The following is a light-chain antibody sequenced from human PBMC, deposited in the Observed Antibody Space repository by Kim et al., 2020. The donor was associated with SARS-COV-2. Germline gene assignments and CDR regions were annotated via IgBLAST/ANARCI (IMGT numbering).Light chain of an antibody. CDR3: SSYTSSSTWV. CDR1: SSDVGGYNY. V-gene: IGLV2-14*03. Sequence: QSALTQPASVPGSPGQSITISCTGTSSDVGGYNYVSWYQQHPGKAPKLMIYDVSNRPSGVSNRFSGSKSGNTASLTISGLQAENEADYYCSSYTSSSTWVLGGGTQLTV. J-gene: IGLJ3*02. CDR2: DVS.